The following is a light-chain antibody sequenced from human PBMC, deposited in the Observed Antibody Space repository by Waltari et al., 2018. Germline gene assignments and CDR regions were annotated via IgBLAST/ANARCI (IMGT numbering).Light chain of an antibody. CDR2: DVN. CDR3: SSYTSSSSVV. CDR1: SSAVGGYHY. Sequence: QSALTQPASVSGSPGQSIPIPCTGPSSAVGGYHYSSWYQQHPGKAPQLMIYDVNNRPSGVSNRFSGSKSGNTASLTISGLQAEDEADYYCSSYTSSSSVVFGGGTKLTVL. V-gene: IGLV2-14*03. J-gene: IGLJ2*01.